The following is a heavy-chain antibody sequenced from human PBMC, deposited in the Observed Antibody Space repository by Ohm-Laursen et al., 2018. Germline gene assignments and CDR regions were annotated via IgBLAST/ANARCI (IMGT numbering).Heavy chain of an antibody. Sequence: GSLRLSCSASGFTVSSNYMSWVRQAPGKGLEWVSGIRNSGDTTYYADSVKGRFTISRDNSKNTVYLEMNSLRAEDTAIYYCAKEGTPGIAAAGCGYWGQGTLVSVSS. D-gene: IGHD6-13*01. CDR3: AKEGTPGIAAAGCGY. J-gene: IGHJ4*02. V-gene: IGHV3-23*01. CDR1: GFTVSSNY. CDR2: IRNSGDTT.